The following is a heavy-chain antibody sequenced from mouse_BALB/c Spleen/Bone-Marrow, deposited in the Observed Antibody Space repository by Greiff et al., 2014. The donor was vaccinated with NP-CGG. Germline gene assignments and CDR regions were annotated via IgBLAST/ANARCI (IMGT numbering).Heavy chain of an antibody. J-gene: IGHJ3*01. D-gene: IGHD1-1*01. Sequence: EVKLLESGAELVKPGASVKLSCTASGFNIKDTYMHWVKQRPEQGLEWIGRIDPANGNTKYDPKFQGKATITADTSSNTAYLQLSSLTSEDTAVYYCAPYYYGSSQFAYWSQGTLVTVSA. V-gene: IGHV14-3*02. CDR3: APYYYGSSQFAY. CDR1: GFNIKDTY. CDR2: IDPANGNT.